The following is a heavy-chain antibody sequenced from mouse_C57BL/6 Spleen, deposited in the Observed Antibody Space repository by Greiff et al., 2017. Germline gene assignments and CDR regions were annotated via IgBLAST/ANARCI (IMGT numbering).Heavy chain of an antibody. Sequence: QVQLKQPGAELVMPGASVKLSCKASGYTFTSYWMHWVKQRPGQGLEWIGEIDPSDSYTNYNQKFKGKSTLTVDKSSSTAYMQLSSLTSEDSAVYYCARSWSNYLWYFDVWGTGTTVTVSS. V-gene: IGHV1-69*01. J-gene: IGHJ1*03. CDR3: ARSWSNYLWYFDV. CDR1: GYTFTSYW. D-gene: IGHD2-5*01. CDR2: IDPSDSYT.